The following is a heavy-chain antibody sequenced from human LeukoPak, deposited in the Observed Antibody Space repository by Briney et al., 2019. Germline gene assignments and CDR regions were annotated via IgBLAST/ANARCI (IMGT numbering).Heavy chain of an antibody. V-gene: IGHV3-48*01. CDR3: VRVKGSYFDY. D-gene: IGHD2-15*01. Sequence: GGSLRLSCAASGYPLSSYSINWVRQAPGKGLEWVSYISSSGSAIYYVDSVKGRFTVSRDNAKNSLFLQMNSPRAEDTAVYYCVRVKGSYFDYWGQGALVTVSS. CDR1: GYPLSSYS. J-gene: IGHJ4*02. CDR2: ISSSGSAI.